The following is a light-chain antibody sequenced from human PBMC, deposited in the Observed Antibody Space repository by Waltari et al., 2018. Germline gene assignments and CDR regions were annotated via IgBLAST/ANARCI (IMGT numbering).Light chain of an antibody. CDR3: NSRDSSGNVV. J-gene: IGLJ2*01. Sequence: SSELTQDPAVSVALGQTVTNICQGTSLRTYSASWYQLKPGQAPLIVTSGENNRPSGIPDRFSGSTSGNTASLTITGAQAEDEADYHCNSRDSSGNVVFGGGTKLTVL. V-gene: IGLV3-19*01. CDR2: GEN. CDR1: SLRTYS.